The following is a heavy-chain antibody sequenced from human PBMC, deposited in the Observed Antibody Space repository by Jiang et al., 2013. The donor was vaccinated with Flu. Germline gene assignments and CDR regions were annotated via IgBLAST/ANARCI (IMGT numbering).Heavy chain of an antibody. Sequence: QAAGQGLEWMGWMSPNSGNTGSAQKFRGRVTMTRNTSIGTAYMELSSLRSEDTALYYCARGTYYFDNWGQGTLVTVSS. J-gene: IGHJ4*02. V-gene: IGHV1-8*01. CDR3: ARGTYYFDN. CDR2: MSPNSGNT.